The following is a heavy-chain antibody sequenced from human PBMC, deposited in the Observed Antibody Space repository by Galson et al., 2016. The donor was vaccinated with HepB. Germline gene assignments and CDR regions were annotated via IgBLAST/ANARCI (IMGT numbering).Heavy chain of an antibody. D-gene: IGHD3-22*01. Sequence: SLRLSCAASGFPFSTYGMSWVRQAPGKGLEWISYISITSTTKYYADSVKGRFTISRDNAKNSLYLQMNSLRNEDTAVYYCARDDSWYYYDSSGYYYGAFDMWGQGTMVAVSS. J-gene: IGHJ3*02. CDR2: ISITSTTK. CDR1: GFPFSTYG. CDR3: ARDDSWYYYDSSGYYYGAFDM. V-gene: IGHV3-48*02.